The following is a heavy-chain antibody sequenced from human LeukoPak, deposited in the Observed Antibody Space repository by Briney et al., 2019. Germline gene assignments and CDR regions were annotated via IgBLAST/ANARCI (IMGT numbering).Heavy chain of an antibody. D-gene: IGHD6-25*01. Sequence: GGPWGFSCAASGFTFSSYWLHWFRQAPGKGLVWVSRINSDGSSTSYADSVKGRFTISRDNAKNTLYLQMNSLRAEDTAVYYCARVPVPANYYYGMDVWGQGTTVTVSS. CDR2: INSDGSST. V-gene: IGHV3-74*01. CDR1: GFTFSSYW. CDR3: ARVPVPANYYYGMDV. J-gene: IGHJ6*02.